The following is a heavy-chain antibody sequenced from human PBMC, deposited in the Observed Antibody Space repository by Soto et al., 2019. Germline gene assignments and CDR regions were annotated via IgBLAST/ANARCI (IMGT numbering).Heavy chain of an antibody. CDR1: GGSISSYY. D-gene: IGHD6-19*01. Sequence: PSETLSLTCTVSGGSISSYYWSWIRQPPGKALEWIGYIYYSGSTNYNPYLKSRVTISVDTSKNQFSLKLSSVTAADTAVYYCARERSSGWCDYWGQGTLVTVSS. V-gene: IGHV4-59*01. CDR2: IYYSGST. J-gene: IGHJ4*02. CDR3: ARERSSGWCDY.